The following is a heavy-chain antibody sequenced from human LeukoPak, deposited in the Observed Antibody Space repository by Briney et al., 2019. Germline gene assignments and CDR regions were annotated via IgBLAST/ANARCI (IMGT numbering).Heavy chain of an antibody. Sequence: GGSLRLSCAASGFTFTNAWMSWVRQAPGKGLEWVGRIKSKTDGGPTDYAAPVKGRSSISRDDSENTLYLQMNSLKTEDTAVYYCTSDPLGYCSSISCYAYFQHWGQGTLVTVSS. CDR1: GFTFTNAW. D-gene: IGHD2-2*01. CDR3: TSDPLGYCSSISCYAYFQH. V-gene: IGHV3-15*01. J-gene: IGHJ1*01. CDR2: IKSKTDGGPT.